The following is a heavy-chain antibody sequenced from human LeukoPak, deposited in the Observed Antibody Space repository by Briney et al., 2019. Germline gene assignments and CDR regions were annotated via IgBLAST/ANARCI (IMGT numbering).Heavy chain of an antibody. V-gene: IGHV3-53*01. J-gene: IGHJ4*02. D-gene: IGHD6-19*01. Sequence: GGSLRLSCAASGFTVSSNSMSWVRQAPGKGLEWVSVVYSGGRTYYADSVKGRFSISRDNSKNTFYLQMNSLRAEDTAVYYCAKFTSGWFEDYWGQGILVTVSS. CDR2: VYSGGRT. CDR3: AKFTSGWFEDY. CDR1: GFTVSSNS.